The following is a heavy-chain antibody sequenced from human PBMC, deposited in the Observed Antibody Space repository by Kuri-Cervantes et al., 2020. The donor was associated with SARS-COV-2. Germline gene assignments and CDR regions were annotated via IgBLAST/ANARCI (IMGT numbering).Heavy chain of an antibody. Sequence: GESLKISCVASGFTFSSYAMSWVRQAPGKGLEWVSAISGSGGSTYYADSVKGRFTISRDNSKNTLYLQMNSLRAEDTAVYYCTAGVFREYFQHWGQGTLVTVSS. CDR1: GFTFSSYA. V-gene: IGHV3-23*01. CDR3: TAGVFREYFQH. CDR2: ISGSGGST. J-gene: IGHJ1*01. D-gene: IGHD2-21*01.